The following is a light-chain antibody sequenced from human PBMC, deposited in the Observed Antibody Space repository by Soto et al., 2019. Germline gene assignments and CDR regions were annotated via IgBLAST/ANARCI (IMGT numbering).Light chain of an antibody. Sequence: QSALTQPPSASGSPGQSVTISCTGTSSDVGRYNYVSWYQQHPGKAPKLMIYEVSKRPSGVPDRFSGSKSGITASLTVSRLQAEDEADYYCSSYAGSNNLVFGTGTKLTVL. CDR2: EVS. J-gene: IGLJ1*01. CDR3: SSYAGSNNLV. CDR1: SSDVGRYNY. V-gene: IGLV2-8*01.